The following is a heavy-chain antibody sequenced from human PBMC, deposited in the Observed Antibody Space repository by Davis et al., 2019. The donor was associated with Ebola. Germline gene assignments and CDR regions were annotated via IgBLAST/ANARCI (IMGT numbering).Heavy chain of an antibody. V-gene: IGHV1-2*04. CDR1: GYTFTGYY. CDR2: INPNSGGT. CDR3: ARVGTYYYYGMDV. D-gene: IGHD1-1*01. J-gene: IGHJ6*02. Sequence: ASVKVSCKASGYTFTGYYMHWVRQAPGQGLEWMGWINPNSGGTNYAQKFQGWVTMTRDTSISTAYMELSRLRSDDTAVYYCARVGTYYYYGMDVWGQGTTVTVSS.